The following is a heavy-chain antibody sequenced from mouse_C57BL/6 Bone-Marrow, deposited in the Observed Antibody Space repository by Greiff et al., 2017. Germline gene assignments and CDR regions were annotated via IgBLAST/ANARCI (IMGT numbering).Heavy chain of an antibody. J-gene: IGHJ2*01. V-gene: IGHV1-50*01. CDR3: ARIDYGLYYFDY. D-gene: IGHD1-1*02. Sequence: VQLQQPGAELVKPGASVKLSCKASGYTFTSYWMQWVKQRPGQGLEWIGEIDPSDSYTNYNQKFKGKATLTVDTSSSTAYMQLSSLTSEDSAVYYCARIDYGLYYFDYWGQGTTLTVSS. CDR1: GYTFTSYW. CDR2: IDPSDSYT.